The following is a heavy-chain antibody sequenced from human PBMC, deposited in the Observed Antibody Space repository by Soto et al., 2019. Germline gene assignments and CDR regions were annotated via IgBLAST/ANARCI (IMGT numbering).Heavy chain of an antibody. CDR1: GGSISSGDYY. Sequence: PSETLSLTCTVSGGSISSGDYYWSWIRQPPGKGLEWIGYIYYSGSTYYKKSLKSRVTISVDTSKNQFSLKLSSVTAADTSVYYCARVRDGYNKYYFDYWGQGTLVTVSS. D-gene: IGHD5-12*01. V-gene: IGHV4-30-4*01. J-gene: IGHJ4*02. CDR2: IYYSGST. CDR3: ARVRDGYNKYYFDY.